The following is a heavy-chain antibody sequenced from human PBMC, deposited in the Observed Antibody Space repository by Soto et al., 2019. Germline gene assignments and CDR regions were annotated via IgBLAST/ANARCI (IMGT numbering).Heavy chain of an antibody. V-gene: IGHV4-39*01. Sequence: AETLSLTCAASGGSFSSYYWGWIRQPPGKGLEWIGCIYYSGSTYYNPSLKSRVTISVDTSKNQFSLKLSSVTAADTAVYYCARSYDSSGYQYYYYGMDVWGQGTTVTVSS. CDR3: ARSYDSSGYQYYYYGMDV. CDR1: GGSFSSYY. D-gene: IGHD3-22*01. CDR2: IYYSGST. J-gene: IGHJ6*02.